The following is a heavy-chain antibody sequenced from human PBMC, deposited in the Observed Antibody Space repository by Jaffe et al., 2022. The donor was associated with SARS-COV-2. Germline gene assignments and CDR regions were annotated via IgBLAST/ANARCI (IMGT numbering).Heavy chain of an antibody. CDR2: ISVGGAGT. Sequence: EVQLLESGGGLVQPGGSLRLSCAASGFTFSSYVLTWVRQAPGKGLEWVSGISVGGAGTYYADSVKGRFTISRDSSKNTLYLQMNSLTAEDTAIYYCAKGRDGSNWFGDSWGQGTLVTVFS. J-gene: IGHJ4*02. CDR1: GFTFSSYV. CDR3: AKGRDGSNWFGDS. V-gene: IGHV3-23*01. D-gene: IGHD6-13*01.